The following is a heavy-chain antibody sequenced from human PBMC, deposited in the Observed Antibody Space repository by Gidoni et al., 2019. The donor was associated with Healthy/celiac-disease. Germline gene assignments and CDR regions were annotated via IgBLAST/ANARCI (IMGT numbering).Heavy chain of an antibody. Sequence: EVQLLESGGGLVQPGGSLRLSCAASGFTVSSSAMRCVRQAPGKGLEWVSAISGSGGSTYYADSVKGRFTISRDNSKNTLYLQMNSLRAEDTAVYYCAKMADFWSGYYPPTGGMDVWGQGTTVTVSS. CDR2: ISGSGGST. J-gene: IGHJ6*02. CDR1: GFTVSSSA. D-gene: IGHD3-3*01. CDR3: AKMADFWSGYYPPTGGMDV. V-gene: IGHV3-23*01.